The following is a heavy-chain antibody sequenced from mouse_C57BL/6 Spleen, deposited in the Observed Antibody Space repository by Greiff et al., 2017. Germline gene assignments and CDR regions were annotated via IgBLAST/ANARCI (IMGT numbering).Heavy chain of an antibody. D-gene: IGHD2-5*01. J-gene: IGHJ2*01. CDR2: TDPETGGT. V-gene: IGHV1-15*01. Sequence: QVQLQQSGAELVRPGASVTLSCKASGYTFTDYEMHWVKQTPVHGLEWIGATDPETGGTAYNQKFKGKAILTADKSSSTAYMALRSLTSEDSAVYYCTRNSYSNPRDYWGQGTTLTVSS. CDR3: TRNSYSNPRDY. CDR1: GYTFTDYE.